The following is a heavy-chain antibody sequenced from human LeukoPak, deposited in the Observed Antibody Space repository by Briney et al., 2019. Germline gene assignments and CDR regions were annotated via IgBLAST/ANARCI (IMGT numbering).Heavy chain of an antibody. J-gene: IGHJ4*02. D-gene: IGHD1-26*01. CDR3: ARVVGSGRFDY. V-gene: IGHV3-33*08. CDR2: IWSDGSEK. Sequence: GGSLRLSCAASGFTFSNYGMHWVRQAPGKGLEWVAGIWSDGSEKFYADSLKGRFTISRDNSKNTLYLQMNTLRAEDTAVYYCARVVGSGRFDYWGQGTLVTVSS. CDR1: GFTFSNYG.